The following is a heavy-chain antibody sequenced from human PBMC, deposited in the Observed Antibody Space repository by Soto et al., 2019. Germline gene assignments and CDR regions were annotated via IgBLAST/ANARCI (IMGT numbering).Heavy chain of an antibody. CDR2: IKHDGSEK. D-gene: IGHD3-10*01. Sequence: GGSLRLSCTASGFTFSSYWMSWVRQAPGKGLERVANIKHDGSEKNYVDSVKGRFTISTDNAKNSVFLQMNSLRAEDTAVYYCATQGGRGTSYYYYGMDGWGQGTTVTVSS. CDR1: GFTFSSYW. V-gene: IGHV3-7*01. CDR3: ATQGGRGTSYYYYGMDG. J-gene: IGHJ6*02.